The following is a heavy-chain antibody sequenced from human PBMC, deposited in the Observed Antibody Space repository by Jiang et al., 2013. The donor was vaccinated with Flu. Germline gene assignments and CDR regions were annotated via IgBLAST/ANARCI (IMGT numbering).Heavy chain of an antibody. CDR2: MNPNSGNT. CDR1: GYTFTSYD. CDR3: ARGPPSMVQGVIICSL. J-gene: IGHJ4*02. V-gene: IGHV1-8*01. D-gene: IGHD3-10*01. Sequence: SGAEVKKPGASVKVSCKASGYTFTSYDINWVRQATGQGLEWMGWMNPNSGNTGYAQKFLGRVTMTRNTSISTAYMELSSLRSEDTAVYYCARGPPSMVQGVIICSLWGQGTLVTVSS.